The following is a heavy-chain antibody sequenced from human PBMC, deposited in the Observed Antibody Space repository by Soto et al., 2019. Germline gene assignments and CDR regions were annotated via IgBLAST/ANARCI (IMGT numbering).Heavy chain of an antibody. CDR2: IYHSGST. CDR1: GYSISSGYY. J-gene: IGHJ4*02. V-gene: IGHV4-38-2*01. D-gene: IGHD6-13*01. Sequence: KASETLSLTCAVSGYSISSGYYWGWIRQPPGKGLEWIGSIYHSGSTYYNPSLKSRVTISVDTSKNQFSLKLSSVTAADTAVYYCARAYSTYFDYWGQGTLVTVSS. CDR3: ARAYSTYFDY.